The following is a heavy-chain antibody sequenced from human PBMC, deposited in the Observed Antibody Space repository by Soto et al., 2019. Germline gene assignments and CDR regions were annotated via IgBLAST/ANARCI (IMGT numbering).Heavy chain of an antibody. V-gene: IGHV3-23*01. D-gene: IGHD6-19*01. CDR3: AKGFYSSGWSPFDY. J-gene: IGHJ4*02. Sequence: GGSLRLSCAASGFTFSSYAMSWVRQAPGKGLEWVSVISGSGGSTYYADSVKGRFTISRDNSKNTLYLQMNSLRAEDTAVYYCAKGFYSSGWSPFDYWGQGTLVTVSS. CDR1: GFTFSSYA. CDR2: ISGSGGST.